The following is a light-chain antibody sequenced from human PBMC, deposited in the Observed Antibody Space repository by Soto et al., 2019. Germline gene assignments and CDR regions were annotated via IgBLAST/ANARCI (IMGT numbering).Light chain of an antibody. V-gene: IGKV1-33*01. CDR2: DAS. CDR1: QDISNY. J-gene: IGKJ5*01. Sequence: DIQMTQSPSSLSASVGDRVTITCQASQDISNYLNWYQQKPGKAPKLLIDDASNLETGVPSRFSGSGSGTDFTFTISSLQPEDIATYDCQQYDNLPITFGQGTRLEIK. CDR3: QQYDNLPIT.